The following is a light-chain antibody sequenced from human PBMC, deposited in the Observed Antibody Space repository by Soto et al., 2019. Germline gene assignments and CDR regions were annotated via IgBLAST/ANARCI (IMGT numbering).Light chain of an antibody. J-gene: IGKJ3*01. CDR1: QSISSY. V-gene: IGKV1-39*01. CDR3: QQSYCTPFT. Sequence: DIQMTQSPSSLSASVGDRVTITCRASQSISSYLNRYQQKPGKAPKLLIYAASSLQSGVPSRFSGRGSGTDFPLTISSLQPEAFATYYCQQSYCTPFTFGPGTKVDIK. CDR2: AAS.